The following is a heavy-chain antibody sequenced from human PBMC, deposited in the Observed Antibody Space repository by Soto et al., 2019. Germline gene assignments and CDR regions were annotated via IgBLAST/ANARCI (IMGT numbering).Heavy chain of an antibody. J-gene: IGHJ4*02. CDR1: GFTFSTYW. D-gene: IGHD2-2*01. CDR2: INQDGSER. Sequence: EVQLVESGGGLVQPGGSLRLSCVASGFTFSTYWMSWVRQAPGKGLEWVANINQDGSERYYVDSVKGRFTISRDNAKNSLFLQLNNLRAGGTAVYYCAVGRGFCISTSCPGSDYFYHWGPGTLVTVSS. CDR3: AVGRGFCISTSCPGSDYFYH. V-gene: IGHV3-7*01.